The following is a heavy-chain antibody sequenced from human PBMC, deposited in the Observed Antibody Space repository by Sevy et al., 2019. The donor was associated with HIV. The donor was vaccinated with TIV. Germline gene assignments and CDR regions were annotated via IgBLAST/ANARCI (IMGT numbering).Heavy chain of an antibody. CDR2: ISGSNNTI. Sequence: GGSLRLSCAASGFTFSSYSMNWVRQAPGKGLEWISYISGSNNTISYADSVKGRFTISRDNAKNSLYLQMNNLRAEDTALYYCAREAYCSGGTCYLGWFDPWGQGTLVTVSS. V-gene: IGHV3-48*01. CDR3: AREAYCSGGTCYLGWFDP. CDR1: GFTFSSYS. D-gene: IGHD2-15*01. J-gene: IGHJ5*02.